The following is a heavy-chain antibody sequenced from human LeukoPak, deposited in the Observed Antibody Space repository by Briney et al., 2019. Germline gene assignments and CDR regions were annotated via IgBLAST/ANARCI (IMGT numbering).Heavy chain of an antibody. Sequence: GRSLRLSCAASGFTFSSYVMHWVRQAPGKGLEWVALISYDGNNKYYADSVKGRFTISRDNSKNTLYLQMNSLRAEDTAVYYCAKDTLGYCSSTSCYNPSAYWGQGTLVTVSS. CDR3: AKDTLGYCSSTSCYNPSAY. CDR2: ISYDGNNK. J-gene: IGHJ4*02. CDR1: GFTFSSYV. D-gene: IGHD2-2*02. V-gene: IGHV3-30*18.